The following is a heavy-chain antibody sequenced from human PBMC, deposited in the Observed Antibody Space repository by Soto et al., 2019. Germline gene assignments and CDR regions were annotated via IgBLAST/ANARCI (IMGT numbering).Heavy chain of an antibody. D-gene: IGHD3-16*01. V-gene: IGHV1-8*01. CDR3: ARIATFGSLNWFDP. J-gene: IGHJ5*02. CDR1: GYSFTNND. CDR2: MNPGSGDT. Sequence: ASVKVSCKASGYSFTNNDVSWVRQATGQGLEWMGWMNPGSGDTGYAQKFQSKVTMTRDISIATAYLELISLRFDDTAIYYCARIATFGSLNWFDPWGQGTLVTVSS.